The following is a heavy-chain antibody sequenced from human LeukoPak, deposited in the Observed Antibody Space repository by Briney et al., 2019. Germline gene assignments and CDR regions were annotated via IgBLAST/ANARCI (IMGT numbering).Heavy chain of an antibody. CDR3: ARRSTKENGFDF. Sequence: PSETLSLTCTVSGGSISSSSYYWGWIRPPPGEGLEWIGTIYYSGTTYYNPSLGSRVTISLDTSKNQFSLKLTSVTAADTAVYYCARRSTKENGFDFWGQGTLVTVSS. J-gene: IGHJ4*02. CDR1: GGSISSSSYY. CDR2: IYYSGTT. V-gene: IGHV4-39*01. D-gene: IGHD1-1*01.